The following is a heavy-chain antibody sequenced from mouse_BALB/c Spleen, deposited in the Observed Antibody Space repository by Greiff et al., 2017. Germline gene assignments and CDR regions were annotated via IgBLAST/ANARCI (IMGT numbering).Heavy chain of an antibody. CDR2: ISSGSSTI. CDR1: GFTFSSFG. J-gene: IGHJ3*01. V-gene: IGHV5-17*02. CDR3: ARDDEGFAY. Sequence: EVQRVESGGGLVQPGGSRKLSCAASGFTFSSFGMHWVRQAPEKGLEWVAYISSGSSTIYYADTVKGRFTISRDNPKNTLFLQMTSLRSEDTAMYYCARDDEGFAYWGQGTLVTVSA. D-gene: IGHD2-12*01.